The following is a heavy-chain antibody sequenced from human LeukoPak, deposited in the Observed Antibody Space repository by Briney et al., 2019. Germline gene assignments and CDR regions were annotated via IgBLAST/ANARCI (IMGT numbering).Heavy chain of an antibody. D-gene: IGHD2-2*03. CDR1: GGSFSGYY. CDR2: INHSGST. J-gene: IGHJ4*02. CDR3: AGRYSYWILYYFDY. Sequence: SETLSLTCAVYGGSFSGYYWSWIRQPPGKGLEWIGEINHSGSTNYNPSLKSRVTISVDTSKNQFSLKLSSVTAADTAVYYCAGRYSYWILYYFDYWGQGTLVTVSP. V-gene: IGHV4-34*01.